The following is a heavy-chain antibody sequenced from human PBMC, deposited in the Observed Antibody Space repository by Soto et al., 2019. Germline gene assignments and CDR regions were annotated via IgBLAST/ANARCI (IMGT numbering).Heavy chain of an antibody. V-gene: IGHV4-34*01. Sequence: QVQLQQWGAGLLKPSETLSLTCAVYGGSFSGYYWSWIRQPPGKGLEWIGKINHSGSTNYNPSLKSRVTISVYTSKNQFSLKLSSLTAAATAVYYCARTYSSSWSPFDYWGQGTLVTVSS. J-gene: IGHJ4*02. CDR1: GGSFSGYY. D-gene: IGHD6-13*01. CDR2: INHSGST. CDR3: ARTYSSSWSPFDY.